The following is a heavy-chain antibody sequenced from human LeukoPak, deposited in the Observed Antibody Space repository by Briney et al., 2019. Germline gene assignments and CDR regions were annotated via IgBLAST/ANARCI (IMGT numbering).Heavy chain of an antibody. J-gene: IGHJ4*02. Sequence: ASVTVSLTPSGTTFTIHNIYYVRRAPRHPLEWLGWINRNSGATDYAQKFQDTVTMPSYTSISTAYVELSRLRSCDTAVYYCENQVRADYDSDSWGQGTLLTVSS. D-gene: IGHD4-17*01. V-gene: IGHV1-2*02. CDR3: ENQVRADYDSDS. CDR1: GTTFTIHN. CDR2: INRNSGAT.